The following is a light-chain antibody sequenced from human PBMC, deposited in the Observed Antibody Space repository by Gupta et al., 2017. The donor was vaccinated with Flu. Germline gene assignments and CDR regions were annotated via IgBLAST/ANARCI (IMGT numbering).Light chain of an antibody. CDR2: TDN. J-gene: IGLJ3*02. Sequence: SYELTQPPSVSVSPGQTARITCSGDALPNQYAYWYQQKPGQAPVLVIYTDNERPPGTPARFSGSSSGTTGTLTISGAQAGDGADYYYHTADINNTCRVFGGGTKLTVL. CDR1: ALPNQY. CDR3: HTADINNTCRV. V-gene: IGLV3-25*02.